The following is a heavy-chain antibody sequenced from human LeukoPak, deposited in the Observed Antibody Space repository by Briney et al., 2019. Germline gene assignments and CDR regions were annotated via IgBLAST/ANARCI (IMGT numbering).Heavy chain of an antibody. J-gene: IGHJ3*02. Sequence: SETLSLTCTVSGGSISSGSYFWAWIRQPPGQGLEWIGSIVYSGTTYYNPSLKSRITISVDTSQNQFSLTLRSVTAADTAVYYCASSAVVSDAFDIWGQGTMVTVSS. D-gene: IGHD3-22*01. CDR3: ASSAVVSDAFDI. CDR1: GGSISSGSYF. CDR2: IVYSGTT. V-gene: IGHV4-39*01.